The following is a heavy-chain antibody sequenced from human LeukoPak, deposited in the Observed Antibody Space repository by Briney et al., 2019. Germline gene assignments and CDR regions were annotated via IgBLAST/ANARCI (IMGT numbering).Heavy chain of an antibody. J-gene: IGHJ4*02. D-gene: IGHD1-26*01. CDR2: IYYSGST. CDR3: ARQKVRGELLQFDY. V-gene: IGHV4-59*08. Sequence: SETLSLTCTVSGGSISSYYWSWIRQPPGKGLEWIGYIYYSGSTNYNPSLRSQVTISVDTSKNQFSLKLSPVTAADTAVYYCARQKVRGELLQFDYWGQGTLVTVSS. CDR1: GGSISSYY.